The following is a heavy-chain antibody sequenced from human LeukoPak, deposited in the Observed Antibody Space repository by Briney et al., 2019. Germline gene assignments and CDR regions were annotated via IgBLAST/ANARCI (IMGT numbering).Heavy chain of an antibody. V-gene: IGHV1-69*13. D-gene: IGHD3-9*01. J-gene: IGHJ4*02. CDR1: GGTFSSYS. CDR2: IIPIFGTA. Sequence: EASVKVSFKASGGTFSSYSISWVRQAPGQGLEWMGGIIPIFGTANYAQKFQGRVTITADESTSTAYMELSSLRSEDTAVYYCARMGYYDILTGYYRENYFDYWGQGTLVTVSS. CDR3: ARMGYYDILTGYYRENYFDY.